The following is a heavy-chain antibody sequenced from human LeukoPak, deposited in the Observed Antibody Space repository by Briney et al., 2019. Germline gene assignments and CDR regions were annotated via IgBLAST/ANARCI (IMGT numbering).Heavy chain of an antibody. Sequence: GGSLSLLCAASGFSFSSYWMSWVRQAPGKGLEWVANIREDGSEKNYVDSVKGRFTIPRDNAKNSLYLQMNSLRGEDTAVYYCARGGSRWFDYWGQGILVTVSS. CDR3: ARGGSRWFDY. V-gene: IGHV3-7*04. CDR2: IREDGSEK. D-gene: IGHD6-13*01. CDR1: GFSFSSYW. J-gene: IGHJ4*02.